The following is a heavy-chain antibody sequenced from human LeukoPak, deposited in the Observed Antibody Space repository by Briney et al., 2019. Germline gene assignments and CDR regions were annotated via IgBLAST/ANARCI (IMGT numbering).Heavy chain of an antibody. CDR1: GYTFTSYD. V-gene: IGHV1-8*01. Sequence: ASVKVSCKASGYTFTSYDINWVRQATGQGLEWMGWMNPNSGHTGYAQKFQGRVTMTRNTSITTAYMELSSLRSEDTAVYYCARVVMGYYYYYYMDVWGKGTTVTVSS. CDR2: MNPNSGHT. J-gene: IGHJ6*03. CDR3: ARVVMGYYYYYYMDV. D-gene: IGHD3-22*01.